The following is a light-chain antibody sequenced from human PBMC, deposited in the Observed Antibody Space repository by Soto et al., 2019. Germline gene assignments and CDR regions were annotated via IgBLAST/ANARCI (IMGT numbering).Light chain of an antibody. Sequence: DIQMTQSPSTLSASVGDRVTITCRASQSIDSWLAWYQHKPGKAPKLLIYDASILESGVPSRFSGSGSGTEFTLTISSLQPDDFATYYCQQYNSYRTFGQGTKVDIK. V-gene: IGKV1-5*01. CDR3: QQYNSYRT. J-gene: IGKJ1*01. CDR1: QSIDSW. CDR2: DAS.